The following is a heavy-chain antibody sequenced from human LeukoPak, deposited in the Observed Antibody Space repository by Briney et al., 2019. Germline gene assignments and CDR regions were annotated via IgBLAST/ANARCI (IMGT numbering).Heavy chain of an antibody. J-gene: IGHJ4*02. CDR3: ARQGYSGHSQGAADY. V-gene: IGHV1-18*01. CDR1: GGTFSSYA. D-gene: IGHD4-23*01. Sequence: ASVKVSCKASGGTFSSYAISWVRQAPGQGLEWMGWISVYNGNTNYAQKFQGRVTMTTDTSTSTAHMELRSLRSDDTAVYYCARQGYSGHSQGAADYWGQGTLVTVSS. CDR2: ISVYNGNT.